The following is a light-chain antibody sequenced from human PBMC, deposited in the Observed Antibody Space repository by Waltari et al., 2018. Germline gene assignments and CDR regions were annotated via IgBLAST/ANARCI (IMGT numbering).Light chain of an antibody. CDR2: DAS. J-gene: IGKJ2*01. CDR3: QQFDAFPYT. Sequence: DILLTQSPTSLSASIGDRVTITCQASQHISNYLNWYQRKPGKAPKLLIYDASDLEPGVPLRFSGTGYGASFTLTISNLQPEDVATYYWQQFDAFPYTFGQGTNLQIK. CDR1: QHISNY. V-gene: IGKV1-33*01.